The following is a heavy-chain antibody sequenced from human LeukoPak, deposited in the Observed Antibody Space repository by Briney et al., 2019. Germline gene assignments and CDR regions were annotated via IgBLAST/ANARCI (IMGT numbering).Heavy chain of an antibody. CDR1: GGTFSSYA. J-gene: IGHJ4*02. D-gene: IGHD4-23*01. Sequence: SVKVSCKASGGTFSSYAISWVRQAPGQGLEWMGGIIPIFGTPNYAQKFQGRVTVTADESTSTAYMELSSLRSEDTAVYYCARGWLAETTVVTPYNYWGQGTLVTVSS. V-gene: IGHV1-69*13. CDR2: IIPIFGTP. CDR3: ARGWLAETTVVTPYNY.